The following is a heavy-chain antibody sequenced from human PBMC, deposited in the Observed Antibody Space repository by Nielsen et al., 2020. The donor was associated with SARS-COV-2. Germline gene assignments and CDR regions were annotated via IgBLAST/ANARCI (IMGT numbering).Heavy chain of an antibody. J-gene: IGHJ6*02. CDR3: AIRFLEWLLSGMDV. V-gene: IGHV1-8*01. CDR2: MNPNSGNT. CDR1: GYTFTSYD. D-gene: IGHD3-3*01. Sequence: ASVKVSCKASGYTFTSYDINWVRQATGQGLEWMGWMNPNSGNTGYAQKFRGRVTMTRNTSISTAYMELSSLRSEDTAVYYCAIRFLEWLLSGMDVWGQGTTVTVSS.